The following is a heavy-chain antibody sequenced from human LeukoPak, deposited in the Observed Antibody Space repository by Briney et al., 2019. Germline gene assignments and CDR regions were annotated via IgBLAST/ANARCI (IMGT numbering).Heavy chain of an antibody. J-gene: IGHJ3*02. V-gene: IGHV4-34*01. D-gene: IGHD3-10*01. CDR2: INHSGST. Sequence: SETLSLTCAVYGGSFSGYYWSWIRQPPGKGLERIGEINHSGSTNYNPSLKSRVTISVDTSKNQFSLKLSSVTAADTAVYYCARRGEVRGVRGKAFDIWGQGTMVTVSS. CDR1: GGSFSGYY. CDR3: ARRGEVRGVRGKAFDI.